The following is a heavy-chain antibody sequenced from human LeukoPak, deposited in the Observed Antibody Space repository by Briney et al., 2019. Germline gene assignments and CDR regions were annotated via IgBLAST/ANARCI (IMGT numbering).Heavy chain of an antibody. V-gene: IGHV4-61*02. J-gene: IGHJ4*02. CDR1: GGSISSGSYY. CDR2: IYTSGST. D-gene: IGHD5-18*01. CDR3: ARGYSYGRPLDY. Sequence: SQTLSLTCTVSGGSISSGSYYWSWIRQPAGKGLEWIGRIYTSGSTNYNPSLKSRVTISVDTSKNQFSLKLSSVTAADTAVYYCARGYSYGRPLDYWGQGTLVTVSS.